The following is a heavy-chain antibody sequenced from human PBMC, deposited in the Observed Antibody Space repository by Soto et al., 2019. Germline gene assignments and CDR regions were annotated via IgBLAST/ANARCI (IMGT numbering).Heavy chain of an antibody. V-gene: IGHV3-23*01. J-gene: IGHJ3*02. CDR2: ISGSGGST. CDR1: GFTFSSYA. D-gene: IGHD3-10*01. CDR3: AKDSLLWFGELSDAFDI. Sequence: PGGSLRLSCAASGFTFSSYAMSWVRQAPGKGLEWVSAISGSGGSTYYADSVKGRFTISRDNSKNTLYLQMNSLRAEDTAVYYCAKDSLLWFGELSDAFDIWGQGTMVTVSS.